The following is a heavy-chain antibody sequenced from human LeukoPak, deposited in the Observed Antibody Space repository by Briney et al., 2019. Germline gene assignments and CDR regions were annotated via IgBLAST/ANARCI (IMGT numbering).Heavy chain of an antibody. J-gene: IGHJ5*02. CDR3: ARDLIRGYDFWSGYSWFDP. CDR2: ISAYNGNT. V-gene: IGHV1-18*01. CDR1: GYTFTSYG. Sequence: ASVKVSCKASGYTFTSYGISWVRQAPGQGLEWMGWISAYNGNTNYAQKLQGRVTMTTDTSTSTAYMELRSLRSDDTAVYYCARDLIRGYDFWSGYSWFDPWGQGTLVTVSP. D-gene: IGHD3-3*01.